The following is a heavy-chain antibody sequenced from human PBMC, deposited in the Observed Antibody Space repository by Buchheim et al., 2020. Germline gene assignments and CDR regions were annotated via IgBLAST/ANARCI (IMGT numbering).Heavy chain of an antibody. Sequence: QVQLQESGPGLVKPSETLSLTCTVSGGSVSSGSYYWSWIRQPPGKGLEWIGYIYYSGSTNYNPSLKSRVTITVETSKNQFSLKLSSVTAADTAVYYCARALPGYYYYYYMDVWGKGTT. D-gene: IGHD3-10*01. V-gene: IGHV4-61*01. CDR2: IYYSGST. J-gene: IGHJ6*03. CDR3: ARALPGYYYYYYMDV. CDR1: GGSVSSGSYY.